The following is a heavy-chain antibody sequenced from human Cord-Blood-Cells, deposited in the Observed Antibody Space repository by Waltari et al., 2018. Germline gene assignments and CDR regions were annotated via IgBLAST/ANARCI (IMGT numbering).Heavy chain of an antibody. Sequence: QVQLVQSGAEVKKPGASGKVSCKVSGYTLTELSLHWVRQAPGKGLEWMGDFDPEDGETIYAQKFQGRVTMTEDTSTDTAYMELSSLRSEDMAVYYCATGIAAAATYFDYWGQGTLVTVSS. CDR3: ATGIAAAATYFDY. J-gene: IGHJ4*02. V-gene: IGHV1-24*01. D-gene: IGHD6-13*01. CDR1: GYTLTELS. CDR2: FDPEDGET.